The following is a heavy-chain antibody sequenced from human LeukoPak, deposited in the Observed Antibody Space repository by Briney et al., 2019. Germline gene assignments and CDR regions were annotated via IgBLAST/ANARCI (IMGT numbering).Heavy chain of an antibody. CDR3: ARGDYYDSSGYVGDAFDI. Sequence: GGSLRLSCAASGFTFSSYSMNWVRQAPGKGLEWVSSISSSSSYIYYADSVKGRFTISRDNAKNSLYLQMNSLRAEDTAVYYCARGDYYDSSGYVGDAFDIWGQGTMVTVSS. D-gene: IGHD3-22*01. J-gene: IGHJ3*02. V-gene: IGHV3-21*01. CDR1: GFTFSSYS. CDR2: ISSSSSYI.